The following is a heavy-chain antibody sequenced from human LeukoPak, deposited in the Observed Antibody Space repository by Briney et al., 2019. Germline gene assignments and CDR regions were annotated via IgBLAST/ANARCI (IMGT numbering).Heavy chain of an antibody. Sequence: SQTLSLTCAISGDSVSSNSAAWNWIRQSPSRGLEWLGRTYYRSKWYNDYAVSVKSRITINPDTSKNQFSLKLSSVTAADTAVYYCARMVGPYYGSGSYSPGAFDIWGQGTMVTVSS. D-gene: IGHD3-10*01. V-gene: IGHV6-1*01. CDR1: GDSVSSNSAA. CDR2: TYYRSKWYN. J-gene: IGHJ3*02. CDR3: ARMVGPYYGSGSYSPGAFDI.